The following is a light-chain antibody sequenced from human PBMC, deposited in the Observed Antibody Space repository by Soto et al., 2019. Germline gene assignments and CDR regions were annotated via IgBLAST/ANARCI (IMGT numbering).Light chain of an antibody. CDR1: QTISTY. Sequence: IQMTQSPSSLSASVGDRVTITCRASQTISTYLNWYQQKPGKAPNLLIYAASSLQSGVPSRFTGSGSGTAFTLTISSLQPEDFATYYCLQTYSTLWTFGQGTKVDIK. V-gene: IGKV1-39*01. J-gene: IGKJ1*01. CDR2: AAS. CDR3: LQTYSTLWT.